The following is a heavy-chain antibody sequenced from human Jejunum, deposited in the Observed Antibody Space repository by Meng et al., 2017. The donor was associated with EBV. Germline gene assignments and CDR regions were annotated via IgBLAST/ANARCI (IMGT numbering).Heavy chain of an antibody. Sequence: VHRQASGPALVKPSQTLSLTCAVSGDTLFNGGHYWTWIRQPPGKGLEWIGYIFYTGNTYYNPSLKSRVTISLDISKNQFSLNLTSVTAADTAVYYCARDTNGDYGWVDPWGQGTLVTVSS. V-gene: IGHV4-30-4*01. J-gene: IGHJ5*02. D-gene: IGHD4-17*01. CDR1: GDTLFNGGHY. CDR2: IFYTGNT. CDR3: ARDTNGDYGWVDP.